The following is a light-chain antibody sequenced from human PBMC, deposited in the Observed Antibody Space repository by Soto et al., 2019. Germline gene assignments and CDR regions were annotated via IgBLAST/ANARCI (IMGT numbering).Light chain of an antibody. J-gene: IGKJ1*01. V-gene: IGKV1-9*01. CDR3: QQLNSYPWT. Sequence: IQMTQSPSSLSASVGDRVTITCRASQSISSYLAWYQQKPGKAPKLLIYAASTLQSGVPSRFSGSGSGTEFTLTISSLQPEDFATYYCQQLNSYPWTFGQGTKV. CDR1: QSISSY. CDR2: AAS.